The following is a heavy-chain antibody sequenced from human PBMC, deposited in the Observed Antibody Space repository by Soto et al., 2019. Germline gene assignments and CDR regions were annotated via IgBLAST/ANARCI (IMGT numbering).Heavy chain of an antibody. CDR1: GFSLSSYA. J-gene: IGHJ4*02. D-gene: IGHD1-7*01. V-gene: IGHV3-23*01. Sequence: GGSLGLSCAASGFSLSSYAMSWVRQAPGKGLEWVSAISGSGGSTYYADSVKGRFTISRDNSKNTLYLQMNSLRAEDTAVYYCAKDRELLDYWGQGTLVTVSS. CDR3: AKDRELLDY. CDR2: ISGSGGST.